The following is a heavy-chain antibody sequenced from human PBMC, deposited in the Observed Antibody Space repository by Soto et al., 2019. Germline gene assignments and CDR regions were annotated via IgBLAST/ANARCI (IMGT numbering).Heavy chain of an antibody. D-gene: IGHD3-10*01. J-gene: IGHJ6*02. V-gene: IGHV4-34*01. CDR2: INHSGST. CDR3: ARGPGGYYYYGMDV. Sequence: SETLSLTCAVYGGSFSGYYWSWIRQPPGKGLEWIGEINHSGSTNYNPSLKSRVTISVDTSKNQFSLKLSSVTAADTAVYYCARGPGGYYYYGMDVWGQGTTVTV. CDR1: GGSFSGYY.